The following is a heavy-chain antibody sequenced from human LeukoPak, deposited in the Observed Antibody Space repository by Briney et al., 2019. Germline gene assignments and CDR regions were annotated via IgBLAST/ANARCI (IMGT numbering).Heavy chain of an antibody. Sequence: SETLSLTCTVSGASISSDDYYWSWIRRPPGKGLEWIGYIYFNVTTSYNPSLNGRVTISVDTSKNQFSLELSSVTAADTAIYYCANYDILTASQVYYFGNWGQGTLVTVSS. D-gene: IGHD3-9*01. J-gene: IGHJ4*02. V-gene: IGHV4-30-4*01. CDR2: IYFNVTT. CDR1: GASISSDDYY. CDR3: ANYDILTASQVYYFGN.